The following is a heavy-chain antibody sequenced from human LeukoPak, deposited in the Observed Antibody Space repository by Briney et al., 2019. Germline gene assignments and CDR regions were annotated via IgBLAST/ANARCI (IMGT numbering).Heavy chain of an antibody. CDR2: ISGSGSNT. CDR3: AYRFCARCDGDVFDY. J-gene: IGHJ4*02. CDR1: GFTFSSSA. V-gene: IGHV3-23*01. Sequence: GGSLRLSCAASGFTFSSSAMSWVRQAPGKGLEWVSAISGSGSNTYYADSVKGRFTISRDNSKNTLYLQMNSLRGEDTAVYYCAYRFCARCDGDVFDYWGQGTLVTVSA. D-gene: IGHD3-16*02.